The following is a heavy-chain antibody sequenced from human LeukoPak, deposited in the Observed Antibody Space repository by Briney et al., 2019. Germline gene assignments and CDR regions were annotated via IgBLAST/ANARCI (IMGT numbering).Heavy chain of an antibody. CDR2: INHSGST. Sequence: SETLSLTCAVYGGSFSGYYWSWIRQPPGKGPEWIGEINHSGSTNYNPSLKSRVTISVDTSKNQFSLKLSSVTAADTAVYYCARRRATYYYDSSGYYMYYFDYWGQGTLVTVSS. D-gene: IGHD3-22*01. J-gene: IGHJ4*02. CDR3: ARRRATYYYDSSGYYMYYFDY. CDR1: GGSFSGYY. V-gene: IGHV4-34*01.